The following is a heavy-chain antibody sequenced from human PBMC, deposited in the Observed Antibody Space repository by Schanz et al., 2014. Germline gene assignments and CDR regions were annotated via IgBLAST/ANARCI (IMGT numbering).Heavy chain of an antibody. CDR1: TFTFSSDW. D-gene: IGHD2-2*01. CDR2: IKEDGSVK. Sequence: EVQLAESGGGLVQPGGSLRLSCAASTFTFSSDWMSWVRQAPGKGLEWVANIKEDGSVKDYVDSVKGRFTISRDNAKNPLLQQMSSLRAEDTAVYYCARARYDADNWLDPWGQGTLVTVSS. V-gene: IGHV3-7*02. J-gene: IGHJ5*02. CDR3: ARARYDADNWLDP.